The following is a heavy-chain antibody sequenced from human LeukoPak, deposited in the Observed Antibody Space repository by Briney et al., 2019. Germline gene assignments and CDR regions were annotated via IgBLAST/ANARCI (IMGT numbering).Heavy chain of an antibody. Sequence: ASVKVSCKASGYTFTSYYMHWVRQAPGQGLEWMGIIDPSGGSTRYPQKFQGRVTMTGDTSTSTVYMELSSLRFEDTAVYYCARDQGRSPKYYYDSSGYSCWGQGTLVTVSS. D-gene: IGHD3-22*01. CDR3: ARDQGRSPKYYYDSSGYSC. V-gene: IGHV1-46*01. CDR1: GYTFTSYY. J-gene: IGHJ4*02. CDR2: IDPSGGST.